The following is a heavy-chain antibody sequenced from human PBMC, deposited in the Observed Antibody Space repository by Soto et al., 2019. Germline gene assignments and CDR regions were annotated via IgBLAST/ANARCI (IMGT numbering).Heavy chain of an antibody. J-gene: IGHJ6*03. CDR3: AKGDDFWSGYLYYYYMDV. V-gene: IGHV3-23*01. CDR2: ISGSGGST. Sequence: GGSLRLSCAASGFTFSSYAMSWVRQAPWKGLEWVSAISGSGGSTYYADSVKGRFTISRDNSKNTLYLQMNSLRAEDTAVYYCAKGDDFWSGYLYYYYMDVWGKGTTVTVSS. CDR1: GFTFSSYA. D-gene: IGHD3-3*01.